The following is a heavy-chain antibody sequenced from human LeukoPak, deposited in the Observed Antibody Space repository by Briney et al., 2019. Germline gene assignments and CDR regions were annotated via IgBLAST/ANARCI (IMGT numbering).Heavy chain of an antibody. CDR2: INSDGSWT. V-gene: IGHV3-74*01. CDR3: VSFYETY. Sequence: GGSLRLSCAASGNYWMHWVRQVPGKGLVWISHINSDGSWTSYADSVKGRFTISKDNAKNTVYLQMNSLRAEDTAAYYCVSFYETYWGRGTLVTVSS. J-gene: IGHJ4*02. CDR1: GNYW. D-gene: IGHD2/OR15-2a*01.